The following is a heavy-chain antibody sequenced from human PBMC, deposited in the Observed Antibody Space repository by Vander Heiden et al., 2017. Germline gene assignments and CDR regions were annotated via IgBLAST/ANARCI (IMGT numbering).Heavy chain of an antibody. CDR2: IYYSGST. D-gene: IGHD6-19*01. V-gene: IGHV4-31*03. Sequence: QVQLQESGPGLVKPSQTLSLTCTVSGGSISSGGYYWSWIRQQPGKGLEWIGYIYYSGSTYYNPSLKSRVTISVDTSKNQFSLKLSSVTAADTAVYYCARDKRRGSGWQTELDYWGQGTLVTVSS. CDR1: GGSISSGGYY. CDR3: ARDKRRGSGWQTELDY. J-gene: IGHJ4*02.